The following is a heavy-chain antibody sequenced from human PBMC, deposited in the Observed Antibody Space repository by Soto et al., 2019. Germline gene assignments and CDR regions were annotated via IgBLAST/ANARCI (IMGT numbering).Heavy chain of an antibody. J-gene: IGHJ3*02. V-gene: IGHV3-23*01. CDR2: ISGSGGST. CDR1: GFTFSSYA. Sequence: GESLKISCAASGFTFSSYAMSWVRQAPGKGLEWVSAISGSGGSTYYADSVKGRFTISRDNSKNTLYLQMNSLRAEDTAVYYCAKDSRWLGQPSGAFDIWGQGTMVTVSS. D-gene: IGHD6-19*01. CDR3: AKDSRWLGQPSGAFDI.